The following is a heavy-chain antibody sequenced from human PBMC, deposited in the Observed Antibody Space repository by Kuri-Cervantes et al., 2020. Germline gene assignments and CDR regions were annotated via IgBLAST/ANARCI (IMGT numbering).Heavy chain of an antibody. J-gene: IGHJ4*02. V-gene: IGHV1-8*01. D-gene: IGHD4-17*01. CDR2: INPNSGNT. Sequence: ASVKVSCKASGYTFTSNWVRQTTGQGLEWKGWINPNSGNTGYAQKFQGRVTMTRSASTSTAYMELRSLRSDDTAVYYCARALADYGDYPGSYWGQGTLVTVSS. CDR3: ARALADYGDYPGSY. CDR1: GYTFT.